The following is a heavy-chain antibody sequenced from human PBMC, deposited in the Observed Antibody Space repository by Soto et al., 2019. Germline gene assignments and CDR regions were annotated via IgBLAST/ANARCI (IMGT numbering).Heavy chain of an antibody. CDR1: GGSISSRSYY. Sequence: PSETLSLTCTVSGGSISSRSYYWGWIRQPPGKGLEWIGSIYYSGSTYYNPSLKSRVTISVDTSKNQFSLKLSSVTAADTAVYYCARQEFTFGGVIVKVWFDPWGQGTLVTVSS. J-gene: IGHJ5*02. CDR2: IYYSGST. V-gene: IGHV4-39*01. D-gene: IGHD3-16*02. CDR3: ARQEFTFGGVIVKVWFDP.